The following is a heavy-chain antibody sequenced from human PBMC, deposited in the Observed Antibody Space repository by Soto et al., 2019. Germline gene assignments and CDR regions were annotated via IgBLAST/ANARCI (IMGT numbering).Heavy chain of an antibody. Sequence: EVQLLESGGGLVQPGGSLRLSCAASGFTFSSYAMSWVRQAPGKGLEWVSAISGSGGSTYYADSVKGRFTISRDNSKNTLYLQMNSLRAEYTAVYYCAKCPLHSSSCYYFDYWGQGTLVTVSS. D-gene: IGHD6-13*01. V-gene: IGHV3-23*01. CDR3: AKCPLHSSSCYYFDY. CDR2: ISGSGGST. CDR1: GFTFSSYA. J-gene: IGHJ4*02.